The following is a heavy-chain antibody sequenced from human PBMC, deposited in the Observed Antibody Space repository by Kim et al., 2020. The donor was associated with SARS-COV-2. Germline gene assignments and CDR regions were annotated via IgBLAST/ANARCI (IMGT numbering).Heavy chain of an antibody. D-gene: IGHD3-10*01. CDR1: GGSISSGGYY. CDR3: ARVGSGKWFGELLHIDS. V-gene: IGHV4-31*03. CDR2: IYYSGST. J-gene: IGHJ4*02. Sequence: SETLSLTCTVSGGSISSGGYYWSWIRQHPGKGLEWIGYIYYSGSTYYNPSLKSRVTISVDTSKNQFSQKLSSVTAADTAVYYCARVGSGKWFGELLHIDSWGQGTLVTVSS.